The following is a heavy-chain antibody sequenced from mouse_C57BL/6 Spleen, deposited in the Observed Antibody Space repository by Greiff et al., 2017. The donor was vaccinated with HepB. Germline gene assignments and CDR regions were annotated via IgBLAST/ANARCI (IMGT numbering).Heavy chain of an antibody. J-gene: IGHJ2*01. CDR1: GYSITSGYY. Sequence: DVQLQESGPGLVKPSQSLSLTCSVTGYSITSGYYWNWIRQFPGNKLEWMGYISYDGSNNYNPSLKNRISITRDTSKNQFFLKLNSVTTEDTATYYCARGDYGSSYIDYWGQGTTLTVSS. CDR2: ISYDGSN. CDR3: ARGDYGSSYIDY. V-gene: IGHV3-6*01. D-gene: IGHD1-1*01.